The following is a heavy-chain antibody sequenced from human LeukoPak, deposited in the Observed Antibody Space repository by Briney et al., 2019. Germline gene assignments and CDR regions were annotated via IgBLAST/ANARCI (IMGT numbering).Heavy chain of an antibody. D-gene: IGHD2-8*02. V-gene: IGHV1-69*01. CDR3: ARAGLYYYYMDV. CDR2: IIPIFGTA. J-gene: IGHJ6*03. Sequence: SVKVSCKASGGTFSSYAISWVRQAPGQGLEWMGGIIPIFGTANYAQKFQGRVTITADESTSTAYMELSSLRSEDTAVYYCARAGLYYYYMDVWGKGTTVTVSS. CDR1: GGTFSSYA.